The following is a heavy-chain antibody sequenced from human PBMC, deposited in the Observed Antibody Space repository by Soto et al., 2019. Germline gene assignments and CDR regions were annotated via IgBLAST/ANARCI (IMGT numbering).Heavy chain of an antibody. Sequence: QVQLVQSGAEVKKPGASVKVSCKVSGHTLTGLSMHWVRQAPGRGIEWMGGVNPEDGKRLYAQNFQGRVTMTEDKSADTAYMEVNSLRSEDTALYYCATFMFRGPVTCWDFDVWGRGTLVTVSS. CDR3: ATFMFRGPVTCWDFDV. V-gene: IGHV1-24*01. J-gene: IGHJ2*01. CDR2: VNPEDGKR. D-gene: IGHD3-10*01. CDR1: GHTLTGLS.